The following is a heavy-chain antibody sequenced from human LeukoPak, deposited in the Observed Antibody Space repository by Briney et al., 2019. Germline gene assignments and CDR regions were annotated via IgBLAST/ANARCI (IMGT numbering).Heavy chain of an antibody. Sequence: PGRSLRLSCAASGFTFSSYSMNWVRQAPGKGLEWVSSISSSSSYIYYADSVKGRFTISRDNAKNSLYLQMNSLRAEDTAVYYCARSRVVGATLSAFDIWGQGTMVTVSS. V-gene: IGHV3-21*01. J-gene: IGHJ3*02. CDR1: GFTFSSYS. D-gene: IGHD1-26*01. CDR2: ISSSSSYI. CDR3: ARSRVVGATLSAFDI.